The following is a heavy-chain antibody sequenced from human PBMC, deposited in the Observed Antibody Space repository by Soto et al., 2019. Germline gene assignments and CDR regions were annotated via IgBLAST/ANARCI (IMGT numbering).Heavy chain of an antibody. CDR3: AEDSSGYYD. Sequence: QVQLVQSVAEVKKPGASVKVSFKASGYTFITYAMHWVRQAPGQRLEWMGWSNVGNNVVKYSQKFQDRVTITRDTSASTAYMELISLTAEDTAVYYCAEDSSGYYDWGQGTQITVSS. D-gene: IGHD3-22*01. CDR2: SNVGNNVV. CDR1: GYTFITYA. J-gene: IGHJ4*02. V-gene: IGHV1-3*01.